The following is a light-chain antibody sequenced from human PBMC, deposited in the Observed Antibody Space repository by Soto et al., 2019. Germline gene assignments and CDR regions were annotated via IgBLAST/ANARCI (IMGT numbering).Light chain of an antibody. CDR1: SSNIGTNT. Sequence: QSVLTQPPSASGTPGQRVTISCSGSSSNIGTNTVSWYQHLPGTAPKLLIYNNNQRPSGVPDRFSGSKSGTSAPLAISGLQSEDEADYYCAAWDDSLSGHFVFGTGTKVTVL. CDR3: AAWDDSLSGHFV. J-gene: IGLJ1*01. V-gene: IGLV1-44*01. CDR2: NNN.